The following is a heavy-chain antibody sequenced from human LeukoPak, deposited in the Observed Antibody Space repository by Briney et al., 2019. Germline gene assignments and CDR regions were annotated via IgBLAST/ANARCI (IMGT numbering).Heavy chain of an antibody. CDR1: GFTFRDAW. D-gene: IGHD2-15*01. V-gene: IGHV3-15*01. Sequence: GGSLRLSCAGSGFTFRDAWMGWVRQAPGKGLEWLGRIRSNTDAGTTEYAAHVKGRFTISRDDSKNTLYVQMNSLQTEDTAVYYCAKPPRYCSGGSCYSDFDYWGQGTLVTVSS. CDR3: AKPPRYCSGGSCYSDFDY. CDR2: IRSNTDAGTT. J-gene: IGHJ4*02.